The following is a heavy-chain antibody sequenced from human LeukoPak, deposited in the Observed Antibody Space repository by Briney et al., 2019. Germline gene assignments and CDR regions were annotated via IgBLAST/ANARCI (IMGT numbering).Heavy chain of an antibody. CDR1: GFSFSDSY. Sequence: PGGSLRLSCAASGFSFSDSYMSWIRQAPGKGLEWLSYMSSSGTTIYYADSVKGRFTISRDNAKNSLYLQMNSLRAEDTAVYYCARDRYYDILTVAASDYWGQGTLVTVSS. V-gene: IGHV3-11*04. D-gene: IGHD3-9*01. CDR2: MSSSGTTI. CDR3: ARDRYYDILTVAASDY. J-gene: IGHJ4*02.